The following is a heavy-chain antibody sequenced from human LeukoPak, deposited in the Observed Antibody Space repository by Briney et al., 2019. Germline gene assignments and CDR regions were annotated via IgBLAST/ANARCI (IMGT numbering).Heavy chain of an antibody. V-gene: IGHV1-69*05. CDR1: GGTFSSYA. D-gene: IGHD2-15*01. CDR3: ARDPGGSCYGGCSENFQH. J-gene: IGHJ1*01. Sequence: GASVKVSCKASGGTFSSYAISWVRQAPGQGLEWMGGIIPIFGTANYAQKFQGRVTITTDESTSTAYMELSSLRSEDTAVYYCARDPGGSCYGGCSENFQHWGQGTLVTVSS. CDR2: IIPIFGTA.